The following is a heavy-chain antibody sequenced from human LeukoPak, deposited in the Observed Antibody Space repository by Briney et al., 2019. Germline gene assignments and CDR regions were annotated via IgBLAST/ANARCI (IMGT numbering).Heavy chain of an antibody. CDR1: GFTFSTYG. CDR2: ISYDGSDK. D-gene: IGHD1-26*01. Sequence: GESLRLSCAASGFTFSTYGMHWVRQAPGKGLEWVAVISYDGSDKYYADSVKGRFTISRDNSKNTLFLQLNSLRAEDTAVYYCAKVGATTTFDYWGQGTLVTVSS. V-gene: IGHV3-30*18. CDR3: AKVGATTTFDY. J-gene: IGHJ4*02.